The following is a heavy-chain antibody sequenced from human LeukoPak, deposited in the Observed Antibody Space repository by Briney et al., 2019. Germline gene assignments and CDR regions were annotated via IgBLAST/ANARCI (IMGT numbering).Heavy chain of an antibody. CDR1: GGTFSSYA. J-gene: IGHJ4*02. Sequence: ASVKVSCKASGGTFSSYAISWVRQAPGQGLEWMGGIIPLFGTANYAQKFQGRVTVTTDGSTSTAYMELSSLRSEDTAVYSCASAAAAGPFDYWGQGTLVTVSS. CDR2: IIPLFGTA. D-gene: IGHD6-13*01. CDR3: ASAAAAGPFDY. V-gene: IGHV1-69*05.